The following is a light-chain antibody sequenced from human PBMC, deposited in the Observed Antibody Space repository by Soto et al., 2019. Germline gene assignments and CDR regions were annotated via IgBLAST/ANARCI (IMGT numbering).Light chain of an antibody. J-gene: IGKJ4*01. CDR1: QSVSSN. V-gene: IGKV3-15*01. CDR3: KQYNNWPLT. CDR2: GAS. Sequence: EILMTQSPATLSVSPGERATLSCRASQSVSSNLAWYQQKPVHAPRLLIYGASTWATGIPTRFSGSGSGTEFTLTISSLQSEDFAVYYCKQYNNWPLTFGRGTKVEIK.